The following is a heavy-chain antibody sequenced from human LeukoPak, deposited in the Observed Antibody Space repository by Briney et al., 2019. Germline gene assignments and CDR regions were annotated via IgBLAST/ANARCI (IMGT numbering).Heavy chain of an antibody. CDR2: IYYSGST. CDR1: GGSISSSSYY. D-gene: IGHD2-2*01. J-gene: IGHJ3*02. Sequence: SETLSLTCTVSGGSISSSSYYWGWIRQPPGKGLEWIGSIYYSGSTYYNPSLKSLVTISVDTSKNQFSLKLSSVTAADTAVYYCARRSVLGYCSSTSCYQVNAFDIWGQGTMVTVSS. V-gene: IGHV4-39*01. CDR3: ARRSVLGYCSSTSCYQVNAFDI.